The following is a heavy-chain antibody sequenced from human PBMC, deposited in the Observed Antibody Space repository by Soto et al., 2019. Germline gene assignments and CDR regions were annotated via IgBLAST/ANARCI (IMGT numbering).Heavy chain of an antibody. J-gene: IGHJ5*02. Sequence: VASLKVSCKASGYTFTGYYMHWVRQAPGQGLEWMGWINPNSGGTNYAQKFQGRVTMTRDTSISTAYMELSRLRSDDTAVYYCARGLWFGENWFDPWGQGTLVTVSS. CDR3: ARGLWFGENWFDP. V-gene: IGHV1-2*02. CDR1: GYTFTGYY. CDR2: INPNSGGT. D-gene: IGHD3-10*01.